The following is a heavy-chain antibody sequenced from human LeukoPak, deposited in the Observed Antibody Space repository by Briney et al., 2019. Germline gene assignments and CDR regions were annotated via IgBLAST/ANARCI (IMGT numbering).Heavy chain of an antibody. J-gene: IGHJ5*02. D-gene: IGHD3/OR15-3a*01. CDR2: VYYSGIT. CDR1: GGSISSDY. V-gene: IGHV4-59*12. Sequence: PSETLSLTCTVSGGSISSDYWSWIRQPPGKGLEWIGYVYYSGITNYNPSLKSRVTISVGTSKNHFSLKLTSVTAADTAVYYCARGGLPRENWFDPWGQGTLVTVSS. CDR3: ARGGLPRENWFDP.